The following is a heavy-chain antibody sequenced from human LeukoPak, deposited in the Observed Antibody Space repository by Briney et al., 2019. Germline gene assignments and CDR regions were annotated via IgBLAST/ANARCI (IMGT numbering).Heavy chain of an antibody. Sequence: GGSLRLSXAASGFTFGNYWMSWVRQAPGKGPEWVAHINMDGSEKYYVDSVKARFTISRDNAKNSLYLQMNSLKVEDTAVYYCARDKVTYWGPGTLVTVSS. CDR3: ARDKVTY. J-gene: IGHJ4*02. CDR1: GFTFGNYW. CDR2: INMDGSEK. V-gene: IGHV3-7*01.